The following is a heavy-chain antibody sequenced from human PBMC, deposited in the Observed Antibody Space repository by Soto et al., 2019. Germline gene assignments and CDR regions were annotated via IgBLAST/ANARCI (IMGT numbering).Heavy chain of an antibody. CDR1: GYTFTSYD. J-gene: IGHJ4*02. CDR2: MNPNSGNT. Sequence: ASVKVSCKASGYTFTSYDINCVRQATGQGLEWMGWMNPNSGNTGYAQKFQGRVTMTRNTSISTAYMELSSLRSEDTVVYYCARAYNWNYVKESDYWGQGTLVTVSS. V-gene: IGHV1-8*01. CDR3: ARAYNWNYVKESDY. D-gene: IGHD1-7*01.